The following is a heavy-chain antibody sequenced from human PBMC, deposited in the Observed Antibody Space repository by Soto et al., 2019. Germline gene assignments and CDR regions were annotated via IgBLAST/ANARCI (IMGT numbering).Heavy chain of an antibody. CDR2: IYYSGSA. CDR1: GGSISGYY. V-gene: IGHV4-59*08. CDR3: ARLSSGGTGRYYYYYMDV. J-gene: IGHJ6*03. D-gene: IGHD2-15*01. Sequence: SETLSLTCTVSGGSISGYYWTWIRQPPAKGPEWIGYIYYSGSANYNPSLKSRVTISVDTSKNHFSLKLNSVTAADTAVYYCARLSSGGTGRYYYYYMDVWGKGTTVTVSS.